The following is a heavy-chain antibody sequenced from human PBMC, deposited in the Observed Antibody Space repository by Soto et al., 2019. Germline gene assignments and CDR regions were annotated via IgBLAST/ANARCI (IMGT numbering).Heavy chain of an antibody. CDR2: IYPGDSET. V-gene: IGHV5-51*01. CDR1: GYSFTSYW. J-gene: IGHJ6*02. CDR3: AIDSTMAYNYNGMDV. Sequence: EVQLVQSGAEVKKPGESLQISCKGSGYSFTSYWIAWVRQMPGKGLEWMGIIYPGDSETRYSPSFQGQVTISADKSISTAYLHWSSLKASDTAMYYCAIDSTMAYNYNGMDVWGQGTTVTVSS. D-gene: IGHD2-21*01.